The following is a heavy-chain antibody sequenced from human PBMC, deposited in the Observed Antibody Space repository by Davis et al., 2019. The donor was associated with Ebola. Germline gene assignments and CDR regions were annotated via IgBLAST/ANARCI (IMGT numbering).Heavy chain of an antibody. J-gene: IGHJ4*02. V-gene: IGHV1-18*04. Sequence: ASVKVSCKTSGYTFTGYYIHWVRQAPGQGLEWMGWISTYSGYTNYAQRLQGRVTMTTDTPTTTAYMELRSLKSDDTAVYYCARTADSPDYWGQGTLVTVSS. CDR2: ISTYSGYT. D-gene: IGHD2-21*02. CDR1: GYTFTGYY. CDR3: ARTADSPDY.